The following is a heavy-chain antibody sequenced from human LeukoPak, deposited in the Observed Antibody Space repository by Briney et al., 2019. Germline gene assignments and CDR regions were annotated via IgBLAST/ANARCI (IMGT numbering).Heavy chain of an antibody. V-gene: IGHV3-48*02. J-gene: IGHJ4*02. Sequence: PGGSLRLSCAASGFTFSCYSMNWVRQAPGKGLEWVSYISGSSTTIYYADSVKGRFTISRDNAKNSLYLQMDSLRDEDTAVYYCARSQYNWNYVGYWGQGTLVTVSS. CDR3: ARSQYNWNYVGY. D-gene: IGHD1-20*01. CDR2: ISGSSTTI. CDR1: GFTFSCYS.